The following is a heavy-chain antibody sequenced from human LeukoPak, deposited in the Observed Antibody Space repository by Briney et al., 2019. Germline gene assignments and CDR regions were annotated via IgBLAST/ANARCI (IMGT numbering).Heavy chain of an antibody. J-gene: IGHJ4*02. CDR2: IYYSGGT. CDR1: GGSVSSGSYY. D-gene: IGHD6-19*01. Sequence: PSETLSLTCTVSGGSVSSGSYYWSWIRQPPGKGLEWIAYIYYSGGTNYNPSLKNRVTISVDTSKNQFSLKLTPVTAADTAVYYCARSLITVAGATAGFDFWGQGTLVTVSS. CDR3: ARSLITVAGATAGFDF. V-gene: IGHV4-61*01.